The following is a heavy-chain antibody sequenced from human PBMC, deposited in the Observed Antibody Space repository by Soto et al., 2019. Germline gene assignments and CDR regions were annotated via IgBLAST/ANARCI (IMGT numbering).Heavy chain of an antibody. D-gene: IGHD6-19*01. J-gene: IGHJ4*02. CDR3: ARAVAVPADFDY. CDR2: INAGNGNT. V-gene: IGHV1-3*01. Sequence: VKVSCKASGYTFTSYAMHWVRQAPGQRLEWMGWINAGNGNTKYSQKFQGRVAITRDTSASKAYMELSSLRSEDTAVYYCARAVAVPADFDYWGQGTLVTVSS. CDR1: GYTFTSYA.